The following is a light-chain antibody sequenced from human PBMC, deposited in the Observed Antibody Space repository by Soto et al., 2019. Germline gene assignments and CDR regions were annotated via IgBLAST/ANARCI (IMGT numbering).Light chain of an antibody. V-gene: IGLV2-8*01. CDR2: EVN. CDR1: SSDVGAYNY. J-gene: IGLJ1*01. Sequence: QSALTQPPSASGSPGQSVTISCTGTSSDVGAYNYVSWYQQHPGKAPKLMISEVNMRPSGVPDRFSGSKSGNTASLTVSGLQPEDEADYYCSSYGGPNNSNYVFGTGTKLTVL. CDR3: SSYGGPNNSNYV.